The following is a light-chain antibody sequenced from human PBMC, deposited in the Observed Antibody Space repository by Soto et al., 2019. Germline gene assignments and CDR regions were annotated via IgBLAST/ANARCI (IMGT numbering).Light chain of an antibody. V-gene: IGLV7-46*01. CDR2: DTV. Sequence: QAVVTQEPSLTVSPGGTVTLTCGSSTGTVTSGHYPYWFQQKPGQAPRTLIYDTVKKHSWTPARFSGSLLGGKAALTLSGAQGEDEADYCCLLSFYGPYVFRPGTKVIVL. CDR3: LLSFYGPYV. J-gene: IGLJ1*01. CDR1: TGTVTSGHY.